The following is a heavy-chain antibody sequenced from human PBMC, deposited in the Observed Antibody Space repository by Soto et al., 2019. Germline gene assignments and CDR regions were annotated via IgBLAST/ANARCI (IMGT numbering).Heavy chain of an antibody. V-gene: IGHV1-18*01. Sequence: ASVKVSCKASGYTFTSYGISWVRQAPGQGLEWMGWISAYNGNTNYAQKLQGRVTMTTDTSTSTAYMELRSLRSDDTAVYYCARKIEQPYFNIAARRGSYYYMDVWGKGTTVTVSS. CDR2: ISAYNGNT. J-gene: IGHJ6*03. CDR3: ARKIEQPYFNIAARRGSYYYMDV. CDR1: GYTFTSYG. D-gene: IGHD6-6*01.